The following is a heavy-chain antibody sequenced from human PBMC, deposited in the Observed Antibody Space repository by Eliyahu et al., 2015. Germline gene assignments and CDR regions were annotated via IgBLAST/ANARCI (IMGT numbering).Heavy chain of an antibody. CDR2: ISRGGGT. CDR1: GXXLXEHN. CDR3: ARGGIFAVGLTATYFPFDL. J-gene: IGHJ4*02. Sequence: QVHLQQXGAGLLKPSETLSLTCAVXGXXLXEHNWNWIRQPPGKGXEWIGEISRGGGTDYNPSLKSRVTITIDRSKKQFALRLHSLTAADTGVYYCARGGIFAVGLTATYFPFDLWGQGTQVTVSS. D-gene: IGHD3-3*02. V-gene: IGHV4-34*01.